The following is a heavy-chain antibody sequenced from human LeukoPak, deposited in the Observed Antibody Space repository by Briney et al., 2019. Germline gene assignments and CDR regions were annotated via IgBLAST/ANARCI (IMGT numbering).Heavy chain of an antibody. CDR1: GFTFSNYG. CDR2: ISYDGSNK. V-gene: IGHV3-30*03. D-gene: IGHD2-2*01. CDR3: ARESRVQYCSSTSCYLGYGMDV. Sequence: GGSLRLSCAASGFTFSNYGMHWVRQAPGKGLEWVAVISYDGSNKYYADSVKGRFTISRDNSKNTLYLQMNSLRAEDTAVYYCARESRVQYCSSTSCYLGYGMDVWGQGTTVTVSS. J-gene: IGHJ6*02.